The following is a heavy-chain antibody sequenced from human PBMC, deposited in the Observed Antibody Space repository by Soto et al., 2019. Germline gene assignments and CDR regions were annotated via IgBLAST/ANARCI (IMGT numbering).Heavy chain of an antibody. Sequence: SVKVSCKASGGTFSSYAISWVRQAPGQGLEWMGGIIPIFGTANYAQKFQGRVTITADESTSTAYMELSSLRSEDTAVYYCARGVVVAAYNWFDPWGQGTLVTVSS. CDR1: GGTFSSYA. V-gene: IGHV1-69*13. CDR3: ARGVVVAAYNWFDP. CDR2: IIPIFGTA. J-gene: IGHJ5*02. D-gene: IGHD2-15*01.